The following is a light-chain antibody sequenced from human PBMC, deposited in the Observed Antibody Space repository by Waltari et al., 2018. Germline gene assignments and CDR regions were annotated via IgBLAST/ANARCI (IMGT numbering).Light chain of an antibody. Sequence: EIVLTQSPVTLSLSPGERATLSCRASQSVNRYLAWYQQKPGQAPRLLIYDASTRATGIPDRFSGSGSGTDFSLTISRLEPEDYAVYHCQHYLRLPATFGQGTKVEIK. V-gene: IGKV3-20*01. J-gene: IGKJ1*01. CDR1: QSVNRY. CDR2: DAS. CDR3: QHYLRLPAT.